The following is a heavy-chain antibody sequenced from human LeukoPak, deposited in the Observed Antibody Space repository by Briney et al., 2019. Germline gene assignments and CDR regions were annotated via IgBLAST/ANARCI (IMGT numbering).Heavy chain of an antibody. J-gene: IGHJ3*02. V-gene: IGHV5-10-1*01. CDR3: ARRTLPPAYCGGDCFDAFDI. CDR2: IDPSDSYT. D-gene: IGHD2-21*02. CDR1: GYRFTSYW. Sequence: GESLRISCKGSGYRFTSYWINWVRRMPGKGLEWMGRIDPSDSYTNYSPSFQGHVTISADKSISTAYLQWSSLKASDTAMYYCARRTLPPAYCGGDCFDAFDIWGQGTMVTVSS.